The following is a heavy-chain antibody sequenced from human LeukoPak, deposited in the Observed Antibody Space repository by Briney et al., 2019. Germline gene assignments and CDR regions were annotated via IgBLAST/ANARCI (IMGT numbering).Heavy chain of an antibody. D-gene: IGHD1-1*01. CDR3: ARDAMEPFGSYSAF. Sequence: ETLSLTCRVSGCSVSGSYYYGGWIRQPPGKGLECIGSIDHSGSTYYNPSLKSRVTLSVDKSKNQFSLKLSSVTAADTAVYYCARDAMEPFGSYSAFWGQGKLVSVSS. CDR2: IDHSGST. V-gene: IGHV4-39*07. CDR1: GCSVSGSYYY. J-gene: IGHJ4*02.